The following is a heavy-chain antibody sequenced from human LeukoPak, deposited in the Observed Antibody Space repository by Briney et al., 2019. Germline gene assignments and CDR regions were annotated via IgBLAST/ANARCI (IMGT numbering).Heavy chain of an antibody. D-gene: IGHD5-12*01. CDR1: GLIFGSYG. J-gene: IGHJ4*02. Sequence: GGSRRLSCAASGLIFGSYGMHWVRQAPGKGLEWVAFIRFDGTNKYYAESVKGRFTISRDNSKNTLYLQMNSLRPEDTAVYHCAKDWAVLGTMVPNWGQGTVVTVSS. V-gene: IGHV3-30*02. CDR3: AKDWAVLGTMVPN. CDR2: IRFDGTNK.